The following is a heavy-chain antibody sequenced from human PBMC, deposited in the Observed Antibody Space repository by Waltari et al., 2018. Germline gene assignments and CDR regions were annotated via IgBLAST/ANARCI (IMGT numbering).Heavy chain of an antibody. CDR2: VHGSGRA. CDR1: GDSVSRSYW. Sequence: QLQESGPGLMKPSGTLSLSCAVSGDSVSRSYWWSWVRQSPQTGLEWIGQVHGSGRANYNPSFASRVTVSLDTSNNQFSLEVTSATAADTAVYFCARDRGRGLYLDTWGPGTLVTVSP. D-gene: IGHD2-15*01. V-gene: IGHV4-4*02. CDR3: ARDRGRGLYLDT. J-gene: IGHJ4*02.